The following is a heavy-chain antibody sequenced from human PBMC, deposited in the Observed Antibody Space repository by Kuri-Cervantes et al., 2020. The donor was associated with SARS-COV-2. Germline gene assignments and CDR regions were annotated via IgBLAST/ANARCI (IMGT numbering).Heavy chain of an antibody. CDR3: ARQIVLVPAAIGDPWPSLDY. Sequence: SETLSLTCAVSGYSISSGYYWGWIRQPPGKGLEWIGSIYYSGSTYYNPSLKSRVTISVDTSRNQFSLKLSSVTAADTAVYYCARQIVLVPAAIGDPWPSLDYWGQGTLVTVSS. J-gene: IGHJ4*02. D-gene: IGHD2-2*01. CDR2: IYYSGST. V-gene: IGHV4-38-2*01. CDR1: GYSISSGYY.